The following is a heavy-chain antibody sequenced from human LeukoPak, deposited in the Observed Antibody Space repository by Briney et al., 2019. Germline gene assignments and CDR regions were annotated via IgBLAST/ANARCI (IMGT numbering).Heavy chain of an antibody. Sequence: ASVKVSCKASGYTFTSYGISWVRQAPGQGLEWMGWISAYNGNTNYAQKLQGRVTMTTDTSTSTAYMELRSLRSDDTAVYYCARVSSSSYDGSGYYPFDYWGQGTLVTVSS. CDR3: ARVSSSSYDGSGYYPFDY. CDR1: GYTFTSYG. V-gene: IGHV1-18*01. CDR2: ISAYNGNT. J-gene: IGHJ4*02. D-gene: IGHD3-22*01.